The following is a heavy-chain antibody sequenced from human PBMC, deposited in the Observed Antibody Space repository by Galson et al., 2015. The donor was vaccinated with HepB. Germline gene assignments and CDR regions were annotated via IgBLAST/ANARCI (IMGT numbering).Heavy chain of an antibody. CDR2: ISSSSSYI. J-gene: IGHJ4*02. CDR1: GFTVSSYS. Sequence: SLRLSGAASGFTVSSYSMNWVRQAPGKGLECVSSISSSSSYIYYADSVKGRFTISRDNAKNSLYLQMNSLRAEDTAVYYWARVYGTAAADFDYWGQGTLVTVSS. CDR3: ARVYGTAAADFDY. V-gene: IGHV3-21*01. D-gene: IGHD6-13*01.